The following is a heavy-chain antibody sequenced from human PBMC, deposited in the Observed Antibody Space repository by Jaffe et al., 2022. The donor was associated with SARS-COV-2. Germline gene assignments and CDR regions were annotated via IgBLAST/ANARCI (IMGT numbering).Heavy chain of an antibody. CDR1: GFTFSDYY. CDR2: ISSSGSTI. CDR3: ARDPGDLRYFDWLLSPGALDY. Sequence: QVQLVESGGGLVKPGGSLRLSCAASGFTFSDYYMSWIRQAPGKGLEWVSYISSSGSTIYYADSVKGRFTISRDNAKNSLYLQMNSLRAEDTAVYYCARDPGDLRYFDWLLSPGALDYWGQGTLVTVSS. D-gene: IGHD3-9*01. J-gene: IGHJ4*02. V-gene: IGHV3-11*01.